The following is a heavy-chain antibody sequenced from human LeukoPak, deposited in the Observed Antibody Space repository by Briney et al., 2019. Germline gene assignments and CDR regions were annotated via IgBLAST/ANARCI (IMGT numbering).Heavy chain of an antibody. CDR1: GFTFSSYG. D-gene: IGHD1-7*01. J-gene: IGHJ4*02. V-gene: IGHV3-30*03. Sequence: GGSLRLSCAASGFTFSSYGMHWVRQAPGKGLEWVAVISYDGSNKYYADSVKGRFTISRDNAKNSLYLQMNSLRAEDTAIYYCAREDDWNYEDYWGQGTLVTVSS. CDR2: ISYDGSNK. CDR3: AREDDWNYEDY.